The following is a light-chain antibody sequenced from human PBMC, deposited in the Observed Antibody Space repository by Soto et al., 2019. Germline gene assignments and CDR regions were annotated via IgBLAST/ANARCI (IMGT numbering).Light chain of an antibody. J-gene: IGKJ4*01. Sequence: DIQLTQSPSFLSASVGDRVTITCRASQAISSYLDWYRQKPGKGPKLLIHAASTLQSGVPLRFSGSGSGTEFTLTISSLQPEDFATYYCLQLNSYPLTFGGGTEVEIK. CDR1: QAISSY. V-gene: IGKV1-9*01. CDR3: LQLNSYPLT. CDR2: AAS.